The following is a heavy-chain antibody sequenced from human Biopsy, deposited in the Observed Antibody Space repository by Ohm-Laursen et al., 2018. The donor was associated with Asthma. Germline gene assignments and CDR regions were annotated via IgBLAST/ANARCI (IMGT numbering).Heavy chain of an antibody. CDR2: VYWTGST. V-gene: IGHV4-59*07. Sequence: SDTLSLTCSVYGGSISSFYWSWIRPSPEKGLEWMGYVYWTGSTNYNPSLKSRVTMSVDTSKNRMLLELTSVTAADTAIYYCVRAVRNEQWLAPFDYWGQGKPVTVSS. D-gene: IGHD6-19*01. CDR3: VRAVRNEQWLAPFDY. J-gene: IGHJ4*02. CDR1: GGSISSFY.